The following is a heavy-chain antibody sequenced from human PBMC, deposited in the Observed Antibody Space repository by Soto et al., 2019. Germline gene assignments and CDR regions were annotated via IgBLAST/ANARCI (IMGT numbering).Heavy chain of an antibody. CDR3: AKDHYSSSWYQRRFNWFDP. Sequence: GGSLRLSCAASGFTFSSYAMSWVRQAPGKGLEWVSAISGSGGSTYYADSVKGRFTISRDNSKNTLYLQMNSLRAEDTAVYYCAKDHYSSSWYQRRFNWFDPWGQGTLVTVPS. J-gene: IGHJ5*02. CDR1: GFTFSSYA. D-gene: IGHD6-13*01. V-gene: IGHV3-23*01. CDR2: ISGSGGST.